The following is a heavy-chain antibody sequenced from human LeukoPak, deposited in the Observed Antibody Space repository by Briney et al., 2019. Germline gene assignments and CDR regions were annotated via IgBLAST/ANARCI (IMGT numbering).Heavy chain of an antibody. CDR1: GFPFSSYG. CDR3: ARDLSAAFDF. J-gene: IGHJ4*02. Sequence: GGSLRLSWAASGFPFSSYGMHWVRQAPGKGLEWVARLVYDARSDYANSVKGRFSISRDDSKNTLFLNMSNLRVEDTALYYCARDLSAAFDFWGQGVLVTVSS. CDR2: LVYDARS. V-gene: IGHV3-33*01. D-gene: IGHD6-19*01.